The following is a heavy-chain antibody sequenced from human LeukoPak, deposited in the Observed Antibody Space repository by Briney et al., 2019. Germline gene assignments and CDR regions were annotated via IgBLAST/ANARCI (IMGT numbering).Heavy chain of an antibody. V-gene: IGHV3-30*18. J-gene: IGHJ4*02. Sequence: AGGSLRLSCAASGFTFSSYAMHWVRQAPGKGLEWVAVISFDGSNKYYADSVRGRFTISRDNSKNTVYLQMNSLRAEDTAVYYCAKDHYDSSGYYYFDDWGQGTLVTVSS. CDR2: ISFDGSNK. CDR3: AKDHYDSSGYYYFDD. CDR1: GFTFSSYA. D-gene: IGHD3-22*01.